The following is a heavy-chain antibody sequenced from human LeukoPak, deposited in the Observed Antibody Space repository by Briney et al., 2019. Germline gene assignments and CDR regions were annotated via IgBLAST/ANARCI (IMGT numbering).Heavy chain of an antibody. V-gene: IGHV1-24*01. J-gene: IGHJ1*01. Sequence: ASVKVSCKVSGYTLTELSMHWVRQAPGKGLEWMGGFNPEDGETIYAQKFQGRVTMTEDTSTDTAYMELSSLRSEDTAVYYCARSGEHIVVVTATERAEYFQHWGQGTLVTVSS. CDR1: GYTLTELS. CDR3: ARSGEHIVVVTATERAEYFQH. CDR2: FNPEDGET. D-gene: IGHD2-21*02.